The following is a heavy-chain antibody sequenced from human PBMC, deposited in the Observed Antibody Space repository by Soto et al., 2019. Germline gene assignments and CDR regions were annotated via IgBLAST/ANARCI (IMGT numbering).Heavy chain of an antibody. CDR2: IYYSGST. CDR1: GGSISSSSYY. Sequence: PSETLSLTCTVSGGSISSSSYYWGWVRQPPGKGLEWIGSIYYSGSTYYNPSLKSRVTISVDTSKNQFSLKLSSVTAADTAVYYCARAVGSHYYYYLDVWGKGTTVTVSS. CDR3: ARAVGSHYYYYLDV. V-gene: IGHV4-39*07. J-gene: IGHJ6*03.